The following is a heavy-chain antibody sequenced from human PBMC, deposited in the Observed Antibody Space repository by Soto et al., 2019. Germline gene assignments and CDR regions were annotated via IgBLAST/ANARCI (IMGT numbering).Heavy chain of an antibody. CDR2: IYYSGST. CDR3: ARCRGYSGYATDFDY. J-gene: IGHJ4*02. Sequence: TLSLTCTVSGGSISSGDYYWSWIRQPPWKGLEWIGYIYYSGSTYYNPSLKSRVTISVDTSKNQFSLKLSSVTAADTAVYYCARCRGYSGYATDFDYWGQGTLVTVSS. D-gene: IGHD5-12*01. CDR1: GGSISSGDYY. V-gene: IGHV4-30-4*01.